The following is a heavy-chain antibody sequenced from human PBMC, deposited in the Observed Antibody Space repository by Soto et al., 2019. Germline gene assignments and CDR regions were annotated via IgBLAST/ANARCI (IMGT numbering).Heavy chain of an antibody. J-gene: IGHJ6*02. D-gene: IGHD3-10*01. Sequence: QVQLVESGGGLVKPGGSLRLSCAASGLTFSDCYMNWIRQAPGKGLEWVSYINSSGSSINYAGSVKGRFTISRDNAKNSLYLQMNSLRAEDTAMYYCARVRFGEWGYAMDVWGQGTTVTVSS. CDR2: INSSGSSI. CDR1: GLTFSDCY. CDR3: ARVRFGEWGYAMDV. V-gene: IGHV3-11*01.